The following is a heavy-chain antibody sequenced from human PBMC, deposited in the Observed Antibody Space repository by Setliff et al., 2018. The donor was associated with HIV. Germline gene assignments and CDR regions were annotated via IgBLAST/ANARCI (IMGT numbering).Heavy chain of an antibody. CDR1: GFTFRNFG. J-gene: IGHJ4*02. Sequence: PGGSLRLSCAASGFTFRNFGMHWVRQAPGKGLEWVAVIWFDGRSKYYADSVKGRFTISRDNSKNTLYLQMNSLRVEDTALYYCAKDDGSYWGNYFDSWGQGTLVTVPQ. D-gene: IGHD1-26*01. CDR3: AKDDGSYWGNYFDS. CDR2: IWFDGRSK. V-gene: IGHV3-33*03.